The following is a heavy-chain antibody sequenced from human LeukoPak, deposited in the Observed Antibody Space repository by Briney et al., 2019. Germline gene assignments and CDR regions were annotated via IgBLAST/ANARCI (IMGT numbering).Heavy chain of an antibody. D-gene: IGHD1-26*01. Sequence: WSWIRQPPGKGLEWIGYIYYTGSTSYNPSLKSRVTMSLDASKNQFSLELNSVTPADTAVYYCARGGNYWPQWWFDPWGRGTLVSVSS. V-gene: IGHV4-59*01. J-gene: IGHJ5*02. CDR3: ARGGNYWPQWWFDP. CDR2: IYYTGST.